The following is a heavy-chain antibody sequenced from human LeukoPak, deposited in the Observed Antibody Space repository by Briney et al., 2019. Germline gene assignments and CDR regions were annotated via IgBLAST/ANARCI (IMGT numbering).Heavy chain of an antibody. Sequence: ASVKVSCKASGYTFTGYYMHCVRQAPGQGLEWMGWINPNSGGTNYAQKFQGRVTMTRDTSISTAYMELRRLRSDDTAVYYCARDRVLLRYFDWSTDAFDIWGQGTMVTVSS. V-gene: IGHV1-2*02. CDR1: GYTFTGYY. D-gene: IGHD3-9*01. CDR2: INPNSGGT. J-gene: IGHJ3*02. CDR3: ARDRVLLRYFDWSTDAFDI.